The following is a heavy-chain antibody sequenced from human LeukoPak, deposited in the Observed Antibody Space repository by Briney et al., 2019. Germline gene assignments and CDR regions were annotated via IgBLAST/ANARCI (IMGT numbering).Heavy chain of an antibody. D-gene: IGHD6-19*01. V-gene: IGHV3-43*02. J-gene: IGHJ4*02. CDR2: ISGNGGST. CDR3: TKGGGWLIDY. CDR1: GFTFNGYA. Sequence: GGSLKLSCAASGFTFNGYAIHWVRQAPGKGLEWIGYISGNGGSTYYADYVKGRFTITRDNSKKSLYLQMNRLRTEDTALYYGTKGGGWLIDYWGQGTLVTVSS.